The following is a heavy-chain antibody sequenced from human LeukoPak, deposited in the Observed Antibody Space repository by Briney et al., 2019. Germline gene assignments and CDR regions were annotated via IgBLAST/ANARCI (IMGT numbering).Heavy chain of an antibody. V-gene: IGHV1-18*01. CDR3: ALDSGYDSTGDYYYGMDV. D-gene: IGHD5-12*01. J-gene: IGHJ6*02. CDR2: ISAYNGNT. CDR1: GYTFTSYD. Sequence: ASVKVSCKASGYTFTSYDINWVRQAPGQGLEWMGWISAYNGNTNYAQKLQGRVTMTTDTSTSTAYMELRSLRSDDTAVYYCALDSGYDSTGDYYYGMDVWGQGTTVTVSS.